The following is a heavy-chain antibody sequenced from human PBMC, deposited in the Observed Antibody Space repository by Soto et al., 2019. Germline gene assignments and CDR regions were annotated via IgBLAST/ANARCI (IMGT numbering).Heavy chain of an antibody. J-gene: IGHJ4*02. V-gene: IGHV3-23*01. CDR1: GFSFSSYA. CDR3: AKDRAAYYSSGWYYFDY. Sequence: GGSLRLSCAASGFSFSSYAMSWVRQAPGKGLEWVSAIRGIGGSTYYADSVKGRFTISRDNSKNTLYLQMNSLRAEDTAVYYCAKDRAAYYSSGWYYFDYWGQGTLVTVSS. D-gene: IGHD6-19*01. CDR2: IRGIGGST.